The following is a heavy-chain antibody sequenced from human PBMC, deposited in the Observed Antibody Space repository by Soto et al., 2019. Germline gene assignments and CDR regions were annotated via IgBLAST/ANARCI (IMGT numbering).Heavy chain of an antibody. V-gene: IGHV1-2*04. Sequence: QVQLVQSGAEVKKPGASVKVSCKASGYTFTGYYMHWVRQAPGQGLEWMGWINPNSGGTNYAQKFQGWVTMTRDTSISTAYMELSRLRSDDTAVYYCAREHYYDSMLYGMDVWGRGTTVTVSS. CDR1: GYTFTGYY. CDR2: INPNSGGT. CDR3: AREHYYDSMLYGMDV. D-gene: IGHD3-22*01. J-gene: IGHJ6*02.